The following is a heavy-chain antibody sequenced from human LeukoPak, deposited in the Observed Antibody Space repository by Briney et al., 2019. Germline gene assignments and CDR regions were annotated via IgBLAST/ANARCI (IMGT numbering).Heavy chain of an antibody. D-gene: IGHD4-17*01. V-gene: IGHV4-61*02. CDR3: ARDRGNGDYGDYFDS. Sequence: PSQTLSLTCTVSGGSVTSGPNYWNWIRRPAGKGLERIGRIQTSGRVNYNPSLKSRVTVYLDTPKNLVSLQLTSVTAADTAVYYCARDRGNGDYGDYFDSWGQGTQVTVSS. CDR1: GGSVTSGPNY. J-gene: IGHJ4*02. CDR2: IQTSGRV.